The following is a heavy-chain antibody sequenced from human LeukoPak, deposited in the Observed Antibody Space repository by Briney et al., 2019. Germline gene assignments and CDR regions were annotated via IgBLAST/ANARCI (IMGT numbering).Heavy chain of an antibody. Sequence: GGSLRLSCAASGFTFSSYGMSWVRQAPGKGLEWVSVIYSGGSTYYADSVKGRFTIPRDNSKNTLYLQMNSLRAEDTALYYCAKGGPYSSSWVDYWGQGTLVTVSS. D-gene: IGHD6-13*01. CDR2: IYSGGST. J-gene: IGHJ4*02. CDR1: GFTFSSYG. V-gene: IGHV3-23*03. CDR3: AKGGPYSSSWVDY.